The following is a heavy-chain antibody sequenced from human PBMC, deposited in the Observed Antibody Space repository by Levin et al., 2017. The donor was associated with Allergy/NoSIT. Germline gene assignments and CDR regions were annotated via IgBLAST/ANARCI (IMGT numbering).Heavy chain of an antibody. V-gene: IGHV3-11*05. Sequence: GGSLRLSCALSGYTFNDYYLNWNRQAPGKGLEWVSSIGSTNVNVKYADSVRGRFTISRDNAKNSVHLQMNSLRAEDTAVYYCTRDYWGPDYWGQGTLVTVSS. D-gene: IGHD3-16*01. CDR3: TRDYWGPDY. CDR1: GYTFNDYY. J-gene: IGHJ4*02. CDR2: IGSTNVNV.